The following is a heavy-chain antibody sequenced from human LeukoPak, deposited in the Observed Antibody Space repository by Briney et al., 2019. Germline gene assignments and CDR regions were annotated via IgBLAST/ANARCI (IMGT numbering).Heavy chain of an antibody. D-gene: IGHD3-10*01. CDR1: GFTFNTYT. CDR3: ARRWLGDPYGMDV. V-gene: IGHV3-23*01. J-gene: IGHJ6*02. CDR2: IGGVSESF. Sequence: PGGSLRLSCAASGFTFNTYTMNWVRQAPGKGLEWVSIIGGVSESFYYADSVKGRFTVSRDNSKDTLYLQINSLRDEDTAVYYCARRWLGDPYGMDVWGQGTTVTVSS.